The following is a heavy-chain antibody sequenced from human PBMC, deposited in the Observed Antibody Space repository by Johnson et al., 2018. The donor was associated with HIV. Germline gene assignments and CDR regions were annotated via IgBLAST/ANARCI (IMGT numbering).Heavy chain of an antibody. CDR1: GFSFSDYY. Sequence: QMLLVESGGGLVKPGGSLRLSCVASGFSFSDYYMSWIRQAPGKGLEWISYMSSSGSTIYHADSVKGRFTISRDNAKNSLYLQMNSLRAEDTAVYYCARVKQQVVRVGSDAFDIWGQGTMVTVSS. J-gene: IGHJ3*02. CDR3: ARVKQQVVRVGSDAFDI. V-gene: IGHV3-11*04. CDR2: MSSSGSTI. D-gene: IGHD6-13*01.